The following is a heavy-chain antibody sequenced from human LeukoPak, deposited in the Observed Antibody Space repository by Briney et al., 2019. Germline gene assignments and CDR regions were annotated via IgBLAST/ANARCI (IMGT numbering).Heavy chain of an antibody. CDR2: ISSSSYI. J-gene: IGHJ4*02. Sequence: GGSLRLSCAASGFIFSLYNMKWVRQAPGKGLEWVSTISSSSYINYADSVKGRFTISRDNAKNSLYLQMNSLRAEDTAVYFCARDRYYIFDYWGQGAPVTVSS. D-gene: IGHD3-10*01. V-gene: IGHV3-21*01. CDR1: GFIFSLYN. CDR3: ARDRYYIFDY.